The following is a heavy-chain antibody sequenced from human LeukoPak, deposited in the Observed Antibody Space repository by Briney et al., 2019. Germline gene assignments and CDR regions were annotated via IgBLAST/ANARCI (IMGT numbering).Heavy chain of an antibody. CDR2: IKSKTEGGTT. CDR3: TTARNPVAYYYDTSGYYYPYDAFDV. J-gene: IGHJ3*01. V-gene: IGHV3-15*01. CDR1: GFTFGNAW. Sequence: KPGGSLRLSCAASGFTFGNAWMSWVRQAPGKGLEWVGRIKSKTEGGTTDYAAPVKGRFIISRDDSKNTLYLQMNSLKTEDTAVYYCTTARNPVAYYYDTSGYYYPYDAFDVWGQGTKVTVSS. D-gene: IGHD3-22*01.